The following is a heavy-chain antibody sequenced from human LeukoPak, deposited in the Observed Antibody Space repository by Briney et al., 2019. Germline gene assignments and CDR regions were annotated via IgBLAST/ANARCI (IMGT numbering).Heavy chain of an antibody. CDR3: AKDQAAGDYYYYGMDV. Sequence: GGSLRLSCAASGFTFDDYAMHWVRQAPGKGLEWVSGISWNSGSMGYADSVKGRFTISRDNAKNSLYLQMNSLRAEDTALYYCAKDQAAGDYYYYGMDVWGQGTTVTVSS. CDR2: ISWNSGSM. CDR1: GFTFDDYA. V-gene: IGHV3-9*01. J-gene: IGHJ6*02. D-gene: IGHD6-13*01.